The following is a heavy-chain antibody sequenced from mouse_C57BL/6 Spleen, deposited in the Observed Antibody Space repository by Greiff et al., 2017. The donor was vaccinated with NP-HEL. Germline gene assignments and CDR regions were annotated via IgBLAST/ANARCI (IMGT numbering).Heavy chain of an antibody. CDR2: IHPNSGST. J-gene: IGHJ2*01. CDR1: GYTFTSYW. Sequence: QVQLQQPGAELVKPGASVKLSCKASGYTFTSYWMHWVKQRPGQGLEWIGMIHPNSGSTNYNEKFKSKATLTVDKSSSTAYMQLSNLTSEDSAVYYCARPLITTVVATNYFDYWGQGTTLTVSS. CDR3: ARPLITTVVATNYFDY. V-gene: IGHV1-64*01. D-gene: IGHD1-1*01.